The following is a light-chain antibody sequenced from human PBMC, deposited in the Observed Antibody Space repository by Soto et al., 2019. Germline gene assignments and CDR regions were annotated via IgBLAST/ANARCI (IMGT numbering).Light chain of an antibody. CDR1: SSDVGGYNY. CDR2: EVS. CDR3: SSYTSSSTPWV. J-gene: IGLJ3*02. Sequence: QSALTQPASVSGSPGQSITISCTGTSSDVGGYNYVSWYQQHPGKAPKLMIYEVSNRPSGVSNRFSGSKSGNTASLTISGLQAXXXADXYCSSYTSSSTPWVFGGGTKLTVL. V-gene: IGLV2-14*01.